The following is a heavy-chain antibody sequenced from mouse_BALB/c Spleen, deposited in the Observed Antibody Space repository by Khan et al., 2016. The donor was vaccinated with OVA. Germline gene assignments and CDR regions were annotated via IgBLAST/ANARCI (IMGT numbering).Heavy chain of an antibody. D-gene: IGHD2-10*01. J-gene: IGHJ4*01. CDR1: GFSLTDYG. CDR3: ARQPYYHYYIMDY. V-gene: IGHV2-6-1*01. Sequence: QVRLQQSGPGLVAPSQSLSITCTISGFSLTDYGVHWVRQPPGKGLEWLVVIWSDGSTTYNSALKSRLGIIKDNSKSQIFLKMNSLQTDDTAMYYCARQPYYHYYIMDYWGQGTSVTVSS. CDR2: IWSDGST.